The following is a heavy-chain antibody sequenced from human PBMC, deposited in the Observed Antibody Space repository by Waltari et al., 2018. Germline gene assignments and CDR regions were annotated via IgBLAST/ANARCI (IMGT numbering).Heavy chain of an antibody. CDR3: ARDSGAGGPFFL. CDR2: IFADGTT. J-gene: IGHJ4*02. D-gene: IGHD1-26*01. Sequence: ELELVQSGGGDVQPGGSLRLSCVASGFSVGNNYMPWVRQAPGKGPEYVSVIFADGTTLYARSVKGRFTISRDSSKNTVCLQMHSLGVDDTAVYYCARDSGAGGPFFLWGQGDLVTVSS. V-gene: IGHV3-53*01. CDR1: GFSVGNNY.